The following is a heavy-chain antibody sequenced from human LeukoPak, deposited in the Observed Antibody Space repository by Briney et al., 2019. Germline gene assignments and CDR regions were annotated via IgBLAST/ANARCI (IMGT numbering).Heavy chain of an antibody. V-gene: IGHV1-46*01. D-gene: IGHD1-26*01. J-gene: IGHJ4*02. CDR3: ARGIWSDHLVDYFLDS. CDR1: GYTFTSYY. Sequence: GASVKVSCKASGYTFTSYYMHWVRQAPGQGLEWMGIINPSGGSTSYAQKFQGRVTMTRDTSTSTVYMELSSLRSEDTAVYYCARGIWSDHLVDYFLDSWGQGTLVTVSS. CDR2: INPSGGST.